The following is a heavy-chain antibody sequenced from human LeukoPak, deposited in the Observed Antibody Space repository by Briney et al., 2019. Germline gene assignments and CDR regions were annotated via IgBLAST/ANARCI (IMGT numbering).Heavy chain of an antibody. CDR1: EFTFISM. CDR2: ISSSGSTI. J-gene: IGHJ4*02. V-gene: IGHV3-48*03. D-gene: IGHD4-23*01. CDR3: ARTVARIGY. Sequence: GGPLSLSVAASEFTFISMELNWFAQAPGKGWEWVSHISSSGSTIYYTASVKGRFTISRDNSKNLLYLQMNSLRAEDTAIYYCARTVARIGYWGQGTLVTVSS.